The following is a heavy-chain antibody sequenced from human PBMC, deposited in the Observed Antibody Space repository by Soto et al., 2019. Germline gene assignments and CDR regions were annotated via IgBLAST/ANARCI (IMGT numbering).Heavy chain of an antibody. J-gene: IGHJ6*02. CDR1: GFTFSNAW. Sequence: EVQLVESGGGLVKPGGSLRLSCAASGFTFSNAWMNWVRQAPGKGLEWVGRIKSKTDGGTTDYAAPVKGRFTISRDDSKTTLYLQMNSLKTEDTAVYYCTTPDVLRFLEWPDYYYGMDVWGQGTTVTVSS. CDR3: TTPDVLRFLEWPDYYYGMDV. D-gene: IGHD3-3*01. V-gene: IGHV3-15*07. CDR2: IKSKTDGGTT.